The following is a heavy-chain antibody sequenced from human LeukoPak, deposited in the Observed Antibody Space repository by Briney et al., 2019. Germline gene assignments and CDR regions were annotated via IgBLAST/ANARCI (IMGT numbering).Heavy chain of an antibody. CDR3: ARNYGDYGIVDY. J-gene: IGHJ4*02. V-gene: IGHV4-39*07. CDR2: IYYSGST. CDR1: GGSISSSSYY. Sequence: SETLSLTCTVSGGSISSSSYYWGWIRQPPGKGLEWIGSIYYSGSTNYNPSLKSRVTISVDTSKNQFSLKLSSVTAADTAVYYCARNYGDYGIVDYWGQGTLVTVSS. D-gene: IGHD4-17*01.